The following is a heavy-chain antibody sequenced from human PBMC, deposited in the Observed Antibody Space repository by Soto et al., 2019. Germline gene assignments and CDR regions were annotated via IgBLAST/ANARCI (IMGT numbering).Heavy chain of an antibody. D-gene: IGHD2-21*01. CDR2: INTDGSRT. V-gene: IGHV3-74*01. J-gene: IGHJ4*02. Sequence: EVQLVESGGGLVQPGGSLRLSCAASGFTFSSNWMHWVRRVPGRGLVWVSRINTDGSRTSYEDSVEGRFTISRDNAKNTVYLQMSSLRAEETAVYYCARDGEGFWGQGTLVTVSS. CDR3: ARDGEGF. CDR1: GFTFSSNW.